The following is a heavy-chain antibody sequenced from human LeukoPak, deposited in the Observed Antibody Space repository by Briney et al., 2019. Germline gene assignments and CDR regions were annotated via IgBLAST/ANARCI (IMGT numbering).Heavy chain of an antibody. Sequence: PGGSLRLSCAASGFTFSSYAMHWVRQAPGKGLEWVAVISYDGSNKYYADSVKGRFTISRDNSKNTLYLQMNSLRAEDTAVYYCARESYDSGYYYMDVWGKGTTVTVSS. CDR3: ARESYDSGYYYMDV. D-gene: IGHD5-12*01. J-gene: IGHJ6*03. CDR1: GFTFSSYA. CDR2: ISYDGSNK. V-gene: IGHV3-30*01.